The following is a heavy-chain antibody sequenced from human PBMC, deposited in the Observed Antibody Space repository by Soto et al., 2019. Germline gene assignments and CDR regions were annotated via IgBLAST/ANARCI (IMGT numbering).Heavy chain of an antibody. CDR1: GGTISSYA. D-gene: IGHD2-21*02. V-gene: IGHV1-69*13. CDR2: IIPIIGTA. J-gene: IGHJ6*02. Sequence: GSSVKGACTASGGTISSYAITWVRQAPAQGLEWMAGIIPIIGTADCAQNFQGRVTISAEAPTGTAYMEMTRLRSEDTAAYYCAKGAGVTASPYFYYFMYVWGQGTRVTVSS. CDR3: AKGAGVTASPYFYYFMYV.